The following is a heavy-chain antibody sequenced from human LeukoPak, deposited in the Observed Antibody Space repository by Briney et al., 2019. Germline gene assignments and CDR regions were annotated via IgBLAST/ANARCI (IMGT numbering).Heavy chain of an antibody. J-gene: IGHJ6*03. CDR1: GYTFTSYD. V-gene: IGHV1-8*01. D-gene: IGHD1-26*01. Sequence: ASVKVSCKASGYTFTSYDINWVRQATGQGLEWMGWMNPNSGNTGYAQKFQGRVTMTRNTSISTAYMELSSLRSEDTAVYYCARDGSSYYYMDVWGKGTTVTVSS. CDR2: MNPNSGNT. CDR3: ARDGSSYYYMDV.